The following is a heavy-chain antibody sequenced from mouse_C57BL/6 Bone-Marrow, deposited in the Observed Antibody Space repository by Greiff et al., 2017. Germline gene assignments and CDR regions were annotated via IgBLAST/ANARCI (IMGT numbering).Heavy chain of an antibody. CDR1: GYTFTSYW. V-gene: IGHV1-64*01. CDR3: APYYGSSYAYAIDY. Sequence: VQLQQPGAELVKPGASVKLSCKASGYTFTSYWMHWVKQRPGQGLEWIGMIHPTSGSTNYNEKFKSKATLTVDKSSSTAYMQLSSLTSEDSAVYYCAPYYGSSYAYAIDYWGQGTSVTVSS. D-gene: IGHD1-1*01. J-gene: IGHJ4*01. CDR2: IHPTSGST.